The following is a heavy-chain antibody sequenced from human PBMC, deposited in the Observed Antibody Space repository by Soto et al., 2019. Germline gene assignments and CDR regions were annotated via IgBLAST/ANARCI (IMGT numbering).Heavy chain of an antibody. Sequence: ASVKVSCKASGYTFSGDAIHWVRQAPGQRFEWMGWINGGNGDTKYSQKFQGRVTITRDTSASTSYKELTSLGSEDTAVYHCARGYCSSTSCQYYFDYWGQGTLVTVSS. D-gene: IGHD2-2*01. J-gene: IGHJ4*02. CDR2: INGGNGDT. V-gene: IGHV1-3*01. CDR3: ARGYCSSTSCQYYFDY. CDR1: GYTFSGDA.